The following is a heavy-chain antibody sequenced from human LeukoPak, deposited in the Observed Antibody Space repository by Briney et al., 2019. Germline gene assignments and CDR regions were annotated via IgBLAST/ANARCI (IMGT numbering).Heavy chain of an antibody. CDR2: IYTSGST. CDR3: ASAYYYDSSGLGMDV. Sequence: PSKTLSLTCTVSGGSISSYYWSWIRQPAGKGLEWIGRIYTSGSTNYNPSLKSRVTMSVDTSKNQFSLKLSSVTAADTAVYYCASAYYYDSSGLGMDVWGQGTTVTVSS. CDR1: GGSISSYY. J-gene: IGHJ6*02. D-gene: IGHD3-22*01. V-gene: IGHV4-4*07.